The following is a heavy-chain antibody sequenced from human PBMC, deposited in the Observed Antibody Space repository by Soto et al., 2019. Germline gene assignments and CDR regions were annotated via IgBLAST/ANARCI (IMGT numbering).Heavy chain of an antibody. CDR2: IIPLFGTT. J-gene: IGHJ5*02. CDR3: ARARGTSWYNWFDP. CDR1: GGTFNTSG. D-gene: IGHD1-26*01. Sequence: GASVKVSCKASGGTFNTSGISWVRQATGKGIEWMGGIIPLFGTTNYAQRFKGRVTITADESTNTVHMELSSLRFGDTAIYYCARARGTSWYNWFDPWGQGTLVTVSS. V-gene: IGHV1-69*13.